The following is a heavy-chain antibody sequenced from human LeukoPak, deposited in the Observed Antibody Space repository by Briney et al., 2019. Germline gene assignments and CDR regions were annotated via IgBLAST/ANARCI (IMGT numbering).Heavy chain of an antibody. J-gene: IGHJ4*02. V-gene: IGHV4-61*08. D-gene: IGHD3-3*01. CDR3: ARDARFWSGYYKGPGAGFDY. CDR1: GGSISSGDYY. Sequence: PSETLSLTCTVSGGSISSGDYYWSWIRQPPGKGLEWIGYIYYSGSTNYNPSLKSRVTISVDTSKNQFSLKLSSVTAADTAVYYCARDARFWSGYYKGPGAGFDYWGQGTLVTVSS. CDR2: IYYSGST.